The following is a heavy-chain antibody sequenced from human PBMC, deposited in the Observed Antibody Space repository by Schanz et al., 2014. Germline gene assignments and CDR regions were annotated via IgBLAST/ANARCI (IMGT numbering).Heavy chain of an antibody. CDR1: GYTFTNFF. CDR3: ARDRLECGAECYSVEVFEI. D-gene: IGHD2-21*01. Sequence: QVHLVQSGAEVHKPGASLKISCKASGYTFTNFFLHWVRQAPGQGLEWMGIINPIGGSTTYAQKFRGAVTLTTDTSTETAYLELTSLRSEDTAVYYCARDRLECGAECYSVEVFEIWGQGTLVIVSS. J-gene: IGHJ4*02. CDR2: INPIGGST. V-gene: IGHV1-46*01.